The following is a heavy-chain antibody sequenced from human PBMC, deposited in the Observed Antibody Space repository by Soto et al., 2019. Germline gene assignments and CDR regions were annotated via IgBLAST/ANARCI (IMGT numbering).Heavy chain of an antibody. V-gene: IGHV5-51*01. Sequence: GESLKISCKGSGYSFTSYWIGWVRQMPGKGLEWMGIIYPGDSDTRYSPSFQGQVTISADKSISTAYLQWSSLKASDIAMYYCSRLNGIAAAGTDYFDYWGQGPLATVSS. CDR3: SRLNGIAAAGTDYFDY. J-gene: IGHJ4*02. D-gene: IGHD6-13*01. CDR2: IYPGDSDT. CDR1: GYSFTSYW.